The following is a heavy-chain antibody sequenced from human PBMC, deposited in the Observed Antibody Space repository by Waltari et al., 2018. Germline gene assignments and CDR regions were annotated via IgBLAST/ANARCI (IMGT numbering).Heavy chain of an antibody. CDR2: ISAYSGKT. CDR3: ARDVLHSAPSFSDS. D-gene: IGHD2-15*01. J-gene: IGHJ1*01. Sequence: QVQLVQSGAEVEKPGASVKVSCNASGYAFMSLGFNWVRQAPGQGLEWMGWISAYSGKTEFAQKFQDRVTLTTDTSTSTAYMELTSLRSDDTALYYCARDVLHSAPSFSDSWGQGTLVTVSS. V-gene: IGHV1-18*01. CDR1: GYAFMSLG.